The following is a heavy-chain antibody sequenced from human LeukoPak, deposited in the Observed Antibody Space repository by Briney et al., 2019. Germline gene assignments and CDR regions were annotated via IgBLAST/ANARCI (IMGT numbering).Heavy chain of an antibody. D-gene: IGHD6-19*01. V-gene: IGHV4-59*01. CDR3: ARAVLGIAVAGYYFDY. Sequence: SETLSLTCTVSGGSISSYYWSWIRQPPGKGLEWIGYIYYSGSTNYNPSLKSRVTISVDTSKNQFSLKLSSVTAADTAVYYCARAVLGIAVAGYYFDYWGQGTLVTVSS. CDR1: GGSISSYY. CDR2: IYYSGST. J-gene: IGHJ4*02.